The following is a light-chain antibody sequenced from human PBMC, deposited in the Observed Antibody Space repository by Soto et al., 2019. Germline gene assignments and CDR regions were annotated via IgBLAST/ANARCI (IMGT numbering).Light chain of an antibody. V-gene: IGLV4-69*01. Sequence: QSVLTQSPSASASLGASVKLTCTLSRGHSSYAIAWHQQQPEKGPRYLMKLNSDGSHSKGDGIPDRFSGSSSGAERYLTISSLQSEDEADYYCQTWGTGYWVFGGGTKLT. CDR1: RGHSSYA. CDR2: LNSDGSH. J-gene: IGLJ3*02. CDR3: QTWGTGYWV.